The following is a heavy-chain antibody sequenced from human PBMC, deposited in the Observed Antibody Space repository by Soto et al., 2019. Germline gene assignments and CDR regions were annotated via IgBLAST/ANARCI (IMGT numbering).Heavy chain of an antibody. CDR2: IKQDGSEK. CDR3: ARVSWVGSWYFSAAFDI. Sequence: GGSLRLSCAASGFTFSSYWMSWVRQAPGKGLEWVANIKQDGSEKYYVDSVKGRFTISRDNAKNSLYLQMNSLRAEDTAVYYCARVSWVGSWYFSAAFDIWGQGTMVTVSS. D-gene: IGHD6-13*01. CDR1: GFTFSSYW. J-gene: IGHJ3*02. V-gene: IGHV3-7*03.